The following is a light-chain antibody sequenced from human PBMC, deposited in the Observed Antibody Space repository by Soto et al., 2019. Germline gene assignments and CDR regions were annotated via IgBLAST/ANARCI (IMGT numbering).Light chain of an antibody. CDR1: QSISTN. J-gene: IGKJ5*01. CDR3: QQRNIWPPVT. Sequence: EIVMTQSPATLSVSPGERVTLSCRASQSISTNLAWYRQKPGQPPRLLIYGASTRATGIPARFSGSGSGTDFTLTISSLQSEDFALYYCQQRNIWPPVTFGQGTRLEIK. V-gene: IGKV3-15*01. CDR2: GAS.